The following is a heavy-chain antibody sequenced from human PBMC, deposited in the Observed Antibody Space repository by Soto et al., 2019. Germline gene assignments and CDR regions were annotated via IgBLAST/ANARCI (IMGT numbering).Heavy chain of an antibody. CDR1: GGTFSNFV. D-gene: IGHD3-22*01. CDR2: NIPIFGTA. J-gene: IGHJ4*02. V-gene: IGHV1-69*13. Sequence: SVKVSCKASGGTFSNFVISWVRQAPGQGLEWMGGNIPIFGTANYAQKFQGRVTIIADESTGTTYMELTSLRSEDTAVYYCARGGYYYDSSSYYGRILWDYWGQGTLVTVSS. CDR3: ARGGYYYDSSSYYGRILWDY.